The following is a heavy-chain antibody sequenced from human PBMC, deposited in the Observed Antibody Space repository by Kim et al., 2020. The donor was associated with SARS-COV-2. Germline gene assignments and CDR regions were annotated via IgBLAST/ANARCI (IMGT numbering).Heavy chain of an antibody. J-gene: IGHJ6*02. Sequence: SETLSLTCAVYGGSFSGYYWSWIRQPPGKGLEWIGEINHSGSTNYNPSLKSRVTISVDTSKNQFSLKLSSVTAADTAVYYCARGPRYSRSYGMDVWGQGTTVTVSS. CDR3: ARGPRYSRSYGMDV. CDR1: GGSFSGYY. D-gene: IGHD6-13*01. V-gene: IGHV4-34*01. CDR2: INHSGST.